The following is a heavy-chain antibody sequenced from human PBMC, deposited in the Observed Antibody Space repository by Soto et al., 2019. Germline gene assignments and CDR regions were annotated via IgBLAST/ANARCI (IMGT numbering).Heavy chain of an antibody. J-gene: IGHJ4*02. Sequence: ASVKVSCKASGGTFSSYAISWVRQAPGQGLEWMGGIIPIFGTANYAQKFQGRVTITADKSTNTAYMELRSLRSDDTAVYYCARDTTYSTGWPFNDWGQGTLVTVSS. CDR2: IIPIFGTA. D-gene: IGHD6-19*01. V-gene: IGHV1-69*06. CDR3: ARDTTYSTGWPFND. CDR1: GGTFSSYA.